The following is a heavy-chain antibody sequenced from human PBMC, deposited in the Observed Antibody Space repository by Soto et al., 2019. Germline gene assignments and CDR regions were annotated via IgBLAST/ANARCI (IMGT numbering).Heavy chain of an antibody. J-gene: IGHJ4*02. CDR3: AVEVALREENYCARGRPGNYGSGCYVQR. V-gene: IGHV4-34*01. D-gene: IGHD3-10*01. CDR1: GGSFSGYY. Sequence: PETQSLTCAVYGGSFSGYYWSWIRQPPGKGLEWIGEINHSGSTNYNPSLKGRVTLSVDTSKNQFSLKLNSVTAADTAVYYCAVEVALREENYCARGRPGNYGSGCYVQRWGQGTLVT. CDR2: INHSGST.